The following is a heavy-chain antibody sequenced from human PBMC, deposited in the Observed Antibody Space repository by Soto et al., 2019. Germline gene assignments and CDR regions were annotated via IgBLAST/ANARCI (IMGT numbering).Heavy chain of an antibody. CDR1: GYTFTSYY. CDR2: ISSSSSYI. V-gene: IGHV3-21*01. CDR3: ARVGSGYDAFDI. Sequence: SCKASGYTFTSYYMNWVRQAPGKGLEWVSSISSSSSYIYYADSVKGRFTISRDNAKNSLYLQMNSLRAEDTAVYYCARVGSGYDAFDIWGQGTMVNVSS. J-gene: IGHJ3*02. D-gene: IGHD3-22*01.